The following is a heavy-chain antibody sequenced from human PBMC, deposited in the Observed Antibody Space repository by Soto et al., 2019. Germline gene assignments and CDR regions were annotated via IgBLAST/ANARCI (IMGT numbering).Heavy chain of an antibody. CDR1: GVTIRGYY. CDR3: ARTRDFWSGNDAFDI. D-gene: IGHD3-3*01. V-gene: IGHV4-59*01. J-gene: IGHJ3*02. CDR2: IYYTGGT. Sequence: PSETLSLTCNVSGVTIRGYYWNWIRQPPGKTLEWIGSIYYTGGTNYNPSLKSRVTISLDTSKNQFSLKLSSLTAADTAVYFCARTRDFWSGNDAFDIWGQWTMVTVSS.